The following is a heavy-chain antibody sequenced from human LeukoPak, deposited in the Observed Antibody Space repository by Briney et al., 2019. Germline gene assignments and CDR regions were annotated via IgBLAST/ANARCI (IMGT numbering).Heavy chain of an antibody. CDR3: ARSGAIVGATYQPLKT. J-gene: IGHJ5*02. CDR2: IYYSGST. V-gene: IGHV4-59*08. D-gene: IGHD1-26*01. CDR1: GFTFSSYA. Sequence: GSLRLSCAASGFTFSSYAMSWVRQAPGKGLEWIGYIYYSGSTNYNPSLKSRVTISVDTSKNQFSLRLSSVTAADTAVYYCARSGAIVGATYQPLKTWGQGTLVTVSS.